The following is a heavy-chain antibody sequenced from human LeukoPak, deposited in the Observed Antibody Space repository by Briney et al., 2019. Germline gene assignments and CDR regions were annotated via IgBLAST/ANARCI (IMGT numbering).Heavy chain of an antibody. CDR3: AKEADSSGWYCDN. CDR1: GFTFSSYS. D-gene: IGHD6-19*01. CDR2: IDGSGGGT. Sequence: GGSLRLSCAASGFTFSSYSMHWVRQAPGKGLEWVSVIDGSGGGTHYADSVKGRFTIFRDNSKDTLYLQMNSLRAEDTAVYYCAKEADSSGWYCDNWGRGTLVTVSS. J-gene: IGHJ4*02. V-gene: IGHV3-23*01.